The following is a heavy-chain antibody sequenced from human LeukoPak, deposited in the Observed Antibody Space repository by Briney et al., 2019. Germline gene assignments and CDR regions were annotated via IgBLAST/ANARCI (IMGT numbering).Heavy chain of an antibody. CDR2: ISGSGVMT. CDR3: AKDRSIGTYYTFDH. D-gene: IGHD1-26*01. Sequence: GGSLRLSCAASGFTFSDYAMTWVRQAPGKGLEWGATISGSGVMTYYADSVKGRFTVSGDNSKNTLYLQMSSLTAADTAVYYCAKDRSIGTYYTFDHWGQGTLVTVSS. J-gene: IGHJ4*02. CDR1: GFTFSDYA. V-gene: IGHV3-23*01.